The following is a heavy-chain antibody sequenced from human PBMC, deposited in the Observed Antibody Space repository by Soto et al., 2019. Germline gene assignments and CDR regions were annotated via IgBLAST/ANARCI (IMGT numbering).Heavy chain of an antibody. V-gene: IGHV5-51*01. CDR2: IYPGDSDT. Sequence: GESHKNRRRGVWCSFISYCIGWVSKMTGKGLEWMGIIYPGDSDTRYSPSFQGQVTISADKSISTAYLQWSSLKASDTAMYYCARRGYCSGGSCYQIGPKYYYYYMDVWGKGTTVTVSS. CDR3: ARRGYCSGGSCYQIGPKYYYYYMDV. D-gene: IGHD2-15*01. J-gene: IGHJ6*03. CDR1: WCSFISYC.